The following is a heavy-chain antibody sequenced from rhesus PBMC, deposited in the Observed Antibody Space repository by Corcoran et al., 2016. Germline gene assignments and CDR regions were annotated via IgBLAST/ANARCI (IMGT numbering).Heavy chain of an antibody. J-gene: IGHJ4*01. V-gene: IGHV4S12*01. Sequence: QVQLQESGPGLVKPSETLSLTCAVSGGSIRSSYWWSWIRQHPGKGLGGFGGIYSNWENTNYNPSLKSRITISEGTSKNQFSLKLSSVTAADTAVYYCAREGGIAAAGLGYYFDYWGQGVLVTVSS. D-gene: IGHD6S26*01. CDR1: GGSIRSSYW. CDR2: IYSNWENT. CDR3: AREGGIAAAGLGYYFDY.